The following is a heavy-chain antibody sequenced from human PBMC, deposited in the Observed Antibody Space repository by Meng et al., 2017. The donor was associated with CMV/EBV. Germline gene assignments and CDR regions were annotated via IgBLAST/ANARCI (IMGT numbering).Heavy chain of an antibody. CDR3: ARGPYGG. V-gene: IGHV4-34*01. D-gene: IGHD4-23*01. CDR2: INHSGST. CDR1: GGSCSGYY. J-gene: IGHJ4*02. Sequence: QMQLAQLGAGLLKPSEALSLTCAVYGGSCSGYYWSWIRQPPGKGREWIGEINHSGSTHNNPSLKSRVTISVDTSKNQFSLKLSSVTAADTAVYYCARGPYGGWGQGTLVTVSS.